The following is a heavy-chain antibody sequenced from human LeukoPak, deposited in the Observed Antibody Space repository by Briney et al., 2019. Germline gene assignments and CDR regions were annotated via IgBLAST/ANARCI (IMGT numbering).Heavy chain of an antibody. Sequence: PSWTLSLTCGVSGGSISSTNWWSWVRQSPGQGPEWIGEISLTGQTNYNPSLSGRVTMLLDESSNHLSLHLTSMTAADTATYYCSRESGAFCPFGYWGQGTLVTVSS. V-gene: IGHV4-4*02. J-gene: IGHJ4*02. D-gene: IGHD1-26*01. CDR1: GGSISSTNW. CDR2: ISLTGQT. CDR3: SRESGAFCPFGY.